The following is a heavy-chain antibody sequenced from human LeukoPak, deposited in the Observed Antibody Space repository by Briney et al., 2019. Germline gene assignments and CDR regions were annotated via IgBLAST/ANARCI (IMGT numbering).Heavy chain of an antibody. CDR2: ISSSSSYI. V-gene: IGHV3-21*01. CDR1: GFTFTSYS. D-gene: IGHD6-6*01. J-gene: IGHJ4*02. CDR3: AIIAARDY. Sequence: PGGSLRLSCTASGFTFTSYSMNWVRQAPGKGLEWVSSISSSSSYIYYADSVKGRFTISRDNAKNSLYLQMNSLRAEDTAVYYCAIIAARDYWGQGTQVTVSS.